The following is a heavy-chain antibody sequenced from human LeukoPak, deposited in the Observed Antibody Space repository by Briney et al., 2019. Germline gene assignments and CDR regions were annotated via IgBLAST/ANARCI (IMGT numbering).Heavy chain of an antibody. CDR1: GFTFSSYA. D-gene: IGHD3-10*01. V-gene: IGHV3-30-3*01. J-gene: IGHJ3*02. CDR2: ISYDGSNK. CDR3: ARDTYYGSGSYYNPDAFDI. Sequence: GGSLRLSCAASGFTFSSYAMHWVRQAPGKGLEWVAVISYDGSNKYYADSVKGRFTISRDNSKNTLYLQMNSLRAEDTAVYYCARDTYYGSGSYYNPDAFDIWGQGTMVTVSS.